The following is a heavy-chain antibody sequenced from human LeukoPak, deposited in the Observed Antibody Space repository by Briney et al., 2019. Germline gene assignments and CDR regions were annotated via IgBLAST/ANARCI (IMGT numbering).Heavy chain of an antibody. V-gene: IGHV4-31*03. CDR3: ARGFSGYETNFDY. J-gene: IGHJ4*02. D-gene: IGHD5-12*01. Sequence: SETLSLTCTVSGVSISSGGYYWSWIRQHPGKGLEWIGYIYYSGSTYYNPSLKSRVTISVDTSKNQFSLKLSSVTAADTAVYYCARGFSGYETNFDYWGQGTLVTVSS. CDR1: GVSISSGGYY. CDR2: IYYSGST.